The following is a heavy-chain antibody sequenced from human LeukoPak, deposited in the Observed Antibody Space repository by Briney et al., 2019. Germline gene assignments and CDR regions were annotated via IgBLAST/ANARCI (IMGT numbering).Heavy chain of an antibody. CDR2: IWYDGSNK. CDR3: ARGGYYDSGGYFDWFDP. D-gene: IGHD3-22*01. Sequence: GGSLRLSCAASGFTFNNYGIHWVRQAPGKGLEWVAVIWYDGSNKYYADSLKGRFTISRDNSKNTLYLQMNSLRAEDTAVYYCARGGYYDSGGYFDWFDPWGQETLVTVSS. V-gene: IGHV3-33*01. J-gene: IGHJ5*02. CDR1: GFTFNNYG.